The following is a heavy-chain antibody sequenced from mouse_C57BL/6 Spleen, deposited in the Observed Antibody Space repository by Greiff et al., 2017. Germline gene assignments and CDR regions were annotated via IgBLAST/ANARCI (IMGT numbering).Heavy chain of an antibody. V-gene: IGHV1-82*01. J-gene: IGHJ1*03. D-gene: IGHD1-1*01. Sequence: VQLQESGPELVKPGASVKISCKASGYAFSSSWMNWVKQRPGKGLEWIGRIYPGDGDTNYNGKFKGKATLTADKSSSTAYMQLISQTSEDSAVDICARAYGSSYGYFEVWGTGTTVTVSS. CDR2: IYPGDGDT. CDR1: GYAFSSSW. CDR3: ARAYGSSYGYFEV.